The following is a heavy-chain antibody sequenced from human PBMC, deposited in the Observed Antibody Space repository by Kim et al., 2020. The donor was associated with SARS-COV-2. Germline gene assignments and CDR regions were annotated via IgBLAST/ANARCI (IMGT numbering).Heavy chain of an antibody. CDR1: GFTFSSYA. Sequence: GGSLRLSCAASGFTFSSYAMHWVRQAPGKGLEWVAVISYDGSNKYYADSVKGRFTISRDNSKNTLYLQMNSLRAEDTAVYYCARDPVRAPNPVIFDYWGQGTLVTVSS. V-gene: IGHV3-30*04. CDR3: ARDPVRAPNPVIFDY. J-gene: IGHJ4*02. CDR2: ISYDGSNK. D-gene: IGHD2-21*01.